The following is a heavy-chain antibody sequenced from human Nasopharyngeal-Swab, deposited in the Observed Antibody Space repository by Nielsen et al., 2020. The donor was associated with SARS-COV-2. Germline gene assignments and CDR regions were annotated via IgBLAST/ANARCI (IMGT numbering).Heavy chain of an antibody. V-gene: IGHV3-11*05. D-gene: IGHD3-10*01. Sequence: GGSLRLSCAASGFTFSDYYTSWIRQAPGKGLEWVSYISSSSSYTNYADPVKGRFTISRDNAKNSLYLQMNSLRADDTAVYYCARGSIRGIIISDFDYWGQGTLVTVSS. CDR1: GFTFSDYY. J-gene: IGHJ4*02. CDR3: ARGSIRGIIISDFDY. CDR2: ISSSSSYT.